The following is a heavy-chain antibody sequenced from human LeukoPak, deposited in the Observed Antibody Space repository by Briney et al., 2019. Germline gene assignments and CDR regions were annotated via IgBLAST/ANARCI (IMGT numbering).Heavy chain of an antibody. CDR2: IIPIFGTA. CDR1: GGTFSSYA. J-gene: IGHJ6*03. CDR3: ARVGITMVRGPRNYYYYYMDV. Sequence: RASVKVSCKASGGTFSSYAISWVRQAPGQGLEWMGGIIPIFGTANYAQKFQGRVTITADESTSTAYMELSRLRSDDTAVYYCARVGITMVRGPRNYYYYYMDVWGKGTTVTVSS. D-gene: IGHD3-10*01. V-gene: IGHV1-69*13.